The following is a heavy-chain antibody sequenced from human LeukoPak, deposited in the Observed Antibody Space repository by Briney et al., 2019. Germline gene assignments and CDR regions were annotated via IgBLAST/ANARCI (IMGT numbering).Heavy chain of an antibody. D-gene: IGHD5-12*01. CDR1: GVTSSSNA. J-gene: IGHJ4*02. V-gene: IGHV3-30*04. Sequence: GGALRLSCAASGVTSSSNALRRVCDAPGTGLQRGAVISYDGRLPYYADSVKGRFTISRDDSKNTVDLQMDSLRTEDTAVYHCVRDRGMGYLYFDYWGQGTLVTVSS. CDR2: ISYDGRLP. CDR3: VRDRGMGYLYFDY.